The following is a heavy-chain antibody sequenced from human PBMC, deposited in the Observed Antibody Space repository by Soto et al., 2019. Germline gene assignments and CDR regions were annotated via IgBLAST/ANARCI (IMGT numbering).Heavy chain of an antibody. CDR3: AKDQWDCSGGGCYPQQKCFLAMDX. D-gene: IGHD2-15*01. V-gene: IGHV3-30*18. CDR2: ISYHGSNK. J-gene: IGHJ6*02. CDR1: GYSFTNYG. Sequence: GALRLSCAVSGYSFTNYGMHWVRQAPGKGVELVGVISYHGSNKYYSDSVKGRFTIARYSSKNTLDLQMTRLRAEDTAVYYCAKDQWDCSGGGCYPQQKCFLAMDXWGQGTSVTVS.